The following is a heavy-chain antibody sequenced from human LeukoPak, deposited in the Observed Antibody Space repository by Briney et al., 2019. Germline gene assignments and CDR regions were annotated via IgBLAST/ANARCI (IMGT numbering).Heavy chain of an antibody. Sequence: GGSLRLSCAASGFTFSNYAMNWVRQAPGKGLEWVSAISDSGYSTYYADSVKGRFTISRDNSKNTLYLQMNSLRAEDTAVYYCAKVPEGEFDYWGQGTLVTVSS. CDR1: GFTFSNYA. D-gene: IGHD1-14*01. CDR3: AKVPEGEFDY. V-gene: IGHV3-23*01. CDR2: ISDSGYST. J-gene: IGHJ4*02.